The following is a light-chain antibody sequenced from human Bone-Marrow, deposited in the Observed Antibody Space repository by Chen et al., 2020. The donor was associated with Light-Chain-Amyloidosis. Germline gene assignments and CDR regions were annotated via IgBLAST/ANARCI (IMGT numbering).Light chain of an antibody. V-gene: IGKV3-20*01. Sequence: EIVLTQPPGTLSLSSGEGANLSCRASQTISSNYLTWYQQKFGQAPRHLIDGSSSRATGIPDRFTGSGSGTDFTLTINRLEPEDFAMYYCQQYGTSPLTFGGGTKVEIK. CDR2: GSS. CDR3: QQYGTSPLT. CDR1: QTISSNY. J-gene: IGKJ4*01.